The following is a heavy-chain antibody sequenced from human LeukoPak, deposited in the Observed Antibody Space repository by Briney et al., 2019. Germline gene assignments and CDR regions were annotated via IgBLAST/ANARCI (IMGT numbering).Heavy chain of an antibody. CDR2: INTNTGNP. D-gene: IGHD3-10*01. CDR1: GGTFSSYA. J-gene: IGHJ4*02. CDR3: ARQTHFGFSTDY. Sequence: ASVKVSCKASGGTFSSYAISWVRQAPGQGLEWMGWINTNTGNPTYAQGFTGRFVFSLDNSVSKEYLQINSVKAEDTDMSFCARQTHFGFSTDYWGQGTLVTVSS. V-gene: IGHV7-4-1*02.